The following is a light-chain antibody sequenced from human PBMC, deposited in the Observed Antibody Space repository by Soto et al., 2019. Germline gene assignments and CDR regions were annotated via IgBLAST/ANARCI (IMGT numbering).Light chain of an antibody. Sequence: QLVLTQSPSASASLGASVKLTCTLSSGHSRYAIAWHQQQPEKGPRHLMKLNSDGSHSKGDGIPDRFSGSSSGAERYLTISSLQSEDEADYYCQTWGTGIQVFGGGTQLTVL. CDR3: QTWGTGIQV. CDR1: SGHSRYA. V-gene: IGLV4-69*01. J-gene: IGLJ2*01. CDR2: LNSDGSH.